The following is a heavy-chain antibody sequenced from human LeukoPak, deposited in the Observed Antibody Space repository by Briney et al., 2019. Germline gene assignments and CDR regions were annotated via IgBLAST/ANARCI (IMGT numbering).Heavy chain of an antibody. J-gene: IGHJ4*02. CDR3: AKVRADNDYGDSHPPI. CDR2: ITGSGGGT. Sequence: GGSLRLSCVASGFTFSSYGMSCAPQAPGKGLEWVSAITGSGGGTYYADSVKGRFTISRDNSKNTLYLQINSLRAEDTAVYYCAKVRADNDYGDSHPPIWGQGTLVTVSS. D-gene: IGHD4-17*01. CDR1: GFTFSSYG. V-gene: IGHV3-23*01.